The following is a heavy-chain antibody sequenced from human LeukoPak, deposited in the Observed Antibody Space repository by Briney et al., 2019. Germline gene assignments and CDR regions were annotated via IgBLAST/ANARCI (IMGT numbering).Heavy chain of an antibody. CDR3: ARGSGGSCINY. J-gene: IGHJ4*02. CDR1: GFTVRSNS. CDR2: IHSGGNA. Sequence: GGSLRLSCAASGFTVRSNSMSWVRQAPGKGLEWVSVIHSGGNAYYADSVKGRVAISRDNAKNTLYLQMNSLRAEDTAVYYCARGSGGSCINYWGQGTLVTVSS. D-gene: IGHD2-15*01. V-gene: IGHV3-66*01.